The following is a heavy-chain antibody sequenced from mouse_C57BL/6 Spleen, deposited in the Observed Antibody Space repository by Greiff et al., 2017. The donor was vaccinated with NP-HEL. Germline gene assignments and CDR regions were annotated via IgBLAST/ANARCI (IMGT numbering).Heavy chain of an antibody. CDR1: GYTFTSYG. Sequence: VKLVESGAELARPGASVKLSCKASGYTFTSYGISWVKQRTGQGLEWIGEIYPRSGNTYYNEKFKGKATLTADKSSSTAYMELRSLTSEDSAVYFCARRDYSNHWGQGTLVTVSA. J-gene: IGHJ3*01. V-gene: IGHV1-81*01. CDR3: ARRDYSNH. CDR2: IYPRSGNT. D-gene: IGHD2-5*01.